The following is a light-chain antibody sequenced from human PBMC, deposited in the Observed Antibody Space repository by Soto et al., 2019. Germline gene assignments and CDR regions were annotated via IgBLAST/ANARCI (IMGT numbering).Light chain of an antibody. CDR3: HQRASWPWT. CDR2: GAF. CDR1: QTVRGEY. Sequence: EIVLTQSPGTLSLSPGERASVSCRASQTVRGEYLAWYQQKRGQPPRLLIYGAFNRAGGIPDRFSGSGSGTDFALTISGLEPEDFAVYYCHQRASWPWTFGQGTKVDIK. V-gene: IGKV3D-20*02. J-gene: IGKJ1*01.